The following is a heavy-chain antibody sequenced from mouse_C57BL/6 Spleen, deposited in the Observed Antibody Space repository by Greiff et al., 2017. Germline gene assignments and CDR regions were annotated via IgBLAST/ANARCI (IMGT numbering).Heavy chain of an antibody. V-gene: IGHV14-4*01. CDR2: IDPENGDT. J-gene: IGHJ2*01. CDR3: TPDCYYY. Sequence: EVQLQQSGAELVRPGASVKLSCTASGFNIKDDYMHWVKQRPEQGLEWIGWIDPENGDTEYASKFQGKATITADTSSNTAYLQLSSLTSENTSVYYYTPDCYYYWGQGTTLTVSS. CDR1: GFNIKDDY. D-gene: IGHD2-3*01.